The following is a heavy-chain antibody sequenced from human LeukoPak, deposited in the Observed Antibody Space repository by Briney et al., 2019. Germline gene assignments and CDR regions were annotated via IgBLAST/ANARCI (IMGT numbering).Heavy chain of an antibody. V-gene: IGHV7-4-1*02. CDR1: GYTFTSYA. CDR2: INTNTGNP. Sequence: ASVKVSCKASGYTFTSYAMNWVRQAPGQGLEWMGWINTNTGNPTYAQGFTGRFVFSLDTSVSTAYLQMNSLRAEDTAVYYCAKSQSGSCSGGSCSCDYWGQGTLVTVSS. D-gene: IGHD2-15*01. CDR3: AKSQSGSCSGGSCSCDY. J-gene: IGHJ4*02.